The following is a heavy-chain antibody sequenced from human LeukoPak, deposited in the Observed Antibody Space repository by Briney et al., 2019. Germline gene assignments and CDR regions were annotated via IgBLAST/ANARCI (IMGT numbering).Heavy chain of an antibody. D-gene: IGHD3-16*01. CDR1: GFTFNNYA. V-gene: IGHV3-23*01. J-gene: IGHJ4*02. CDR3: ARDWAWGGFDH. CDR2: ISGSGGTT. Sequence: GGSLRLSCAASGFTFNNYAMSWVRQAPGKGLEWVSAISGSGGTTYYADSVKGRFTFSRDNAKNTLYLQMSSLRAEDTAVYYCARDWAWGGFDHWGQGALVTVSS.